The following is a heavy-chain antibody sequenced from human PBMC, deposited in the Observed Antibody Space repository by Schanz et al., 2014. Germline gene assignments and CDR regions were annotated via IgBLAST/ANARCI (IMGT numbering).Heavy chain of an antibody. CDR1: GGTFSSYA. CDR2: IIPILGME. V-gene: IGHV1-69*04. Sequence: QVQLVQSGAEVKKPGSSVKVSCKASGGTFSSYAFSWVRQAPGQGLEWMGKIIPILGMENYAQKFQGRVTITADISTSTAYMDLSSLRSDDTAVYYCARELCSSTTCYVRYDPWGQGTLVTVSS. J-gene: IGHJ5*02. CDR3: ARELCSSTTCYVRYDP. D-gene: IGHD2-2*01.